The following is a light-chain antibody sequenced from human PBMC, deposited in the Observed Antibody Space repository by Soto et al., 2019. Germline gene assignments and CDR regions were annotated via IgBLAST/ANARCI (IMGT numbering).Light chain of an antibody. V-gene: IGKV3-15*01. J-gene: IGKJ4*01. CDR3: QQYGDWPLT. Sequence: EIVVTQSPATLSVSPGERATLSCRASQSVGNNFAWSQQKPGQAPRLLIFATSTRATGVPARLSGSGSGTEFTLTISSLQSEDFAVYYCQQYGDWPLTFGGGAKVEIE. CDR2: ATS. CDR1: QSVGNN.